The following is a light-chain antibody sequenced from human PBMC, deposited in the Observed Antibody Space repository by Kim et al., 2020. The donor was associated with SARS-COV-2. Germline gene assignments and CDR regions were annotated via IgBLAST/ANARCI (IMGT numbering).Light chain of an antibody. CDR2: SNN. CDR3: AVWDDSLKQGV. J-gene: IGLJ3*02. Sequence: SVLTQLSSASGTPGQRVTISCSGSSSNIGSNNVVWYQQLPGAAPNLLIYSNNQRPSGIPDRFSGSRSGTSASLAISGLQSGDEADYYCAVWDDSLKQGVFGGGTQLTVL. CDR1: SSNIGSNN. V-gene: IGLV1-44*01.